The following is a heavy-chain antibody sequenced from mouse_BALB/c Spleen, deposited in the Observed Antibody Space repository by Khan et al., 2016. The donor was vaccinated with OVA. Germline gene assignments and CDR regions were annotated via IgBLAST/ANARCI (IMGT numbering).Heavy chain of an antibody. CDR1: GYTFTDYY. D-gene: IGHD1-2*01. V-gene: IGHV1-77*01. CDR2: ISPGSGDT. J-gene: IGHJ3*01. Sequence: VQLQESGAELARPGASVKLSCKASGYTFTDYYINWVKLRTGQGLEWIGEISPGSGDTYYNERFKGKAPLTADKSSSTAYLQLSSLTSEASAVYFWARRKYCGYTFAYWGQGTLVTVSA. CDR3: ARRKYCGYTFAY.